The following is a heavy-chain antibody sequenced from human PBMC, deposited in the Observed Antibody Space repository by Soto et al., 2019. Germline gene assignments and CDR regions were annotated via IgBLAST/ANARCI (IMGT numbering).Heavy chain of an antibody. V-gene: IGHV3-23*01. CDR1: GFTFSSYA. CDR2: ISGDGSST. CDR3: AKDWEFDWPNYYFDY. Sequence: LRLSFAASGFTFSSYAMSWVRQAPGKGLEWVSAISGDGSSTYFADSGKGRFTISRDNSKNTLYLQMNSLRAEDTAVYYCAKDWEFDWPNYYFDYWGQGILVTVSS. J-gene: IGHJ4*02. D-gene: IGHD3-9*01.